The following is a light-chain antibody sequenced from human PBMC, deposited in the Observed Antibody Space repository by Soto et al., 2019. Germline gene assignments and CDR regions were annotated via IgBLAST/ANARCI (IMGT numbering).Light chain of an antibody. Sequence: DIQLTQSPSFLSASVGDRVTITCRASQGISSYLAWYQQKPGKATKLLIYAASTLQSGVPSRFSGSGSGTEFTLTISSLQPEDFATYYYQQLNSYPLTFGGETKVEIK. CDR2: AAS. CDR1: QGISSY. J-gene: IGKJ4*01. V-gene: IGKV1-9*01. CDR3: QQLNSYPLT.